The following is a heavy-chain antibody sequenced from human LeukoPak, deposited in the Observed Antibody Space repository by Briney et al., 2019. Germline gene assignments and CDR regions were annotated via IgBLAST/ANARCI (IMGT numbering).Heavy chain of an antibody. CDR3: ARGTSSSWDFDY. V-gene: IGHV3-66*01. CDR2: IYSGGST. J-gene: IGHJ4*02. D-gene: IGHD6-13*01. Sequence: GGSLRLSCAASGFTVSSNYMSWVRQAPGKGLEWVSVIYSGGSTYYADSVKGRFTISRDNSKNTLYLQMNSLRAEDTAVYYCARGTSSSWDFDYWGQGTLVTVSS. CDR1: GFTVSSNY.